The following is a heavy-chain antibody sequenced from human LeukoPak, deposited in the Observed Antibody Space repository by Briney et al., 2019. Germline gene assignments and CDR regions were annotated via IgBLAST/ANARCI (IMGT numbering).Heavy chain of an antibody. J-gene: IGHJ3*02. CDR3: ARGRRVSYYDFWSGYYGAFDI. Sequence: SETLSLTCTVSGDSLTSCYWSWIRQPPGKGLQWIGYIYYSGTVNYNPSLKSRVTISVDTSKNQFSLNLSSVTAADTAVYYCARGRRVSYYDFWSGYYGAFDIWGQGTMVTVSS. CDR2: IYYSGTV. CDR1: GDSLTSCY. V-gene: IGHV4-59*12. D-gene: IGHD3-3*01.